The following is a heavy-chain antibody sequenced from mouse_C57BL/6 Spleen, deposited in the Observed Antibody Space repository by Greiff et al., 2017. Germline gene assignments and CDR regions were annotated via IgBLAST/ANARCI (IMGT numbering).Heavy chain of an antibody. J-gene: IGHJ4*01. D-gene: IGHD3-3*01. V-gene: IGHV1-61*01. CDR3: ARGGQHQALDY. CDR1: GYTFTSYW. CDR2: IYPSDSGT. Sequence: QVQLQQPGAELVRPGSSVKLSCKASGYTFTSYWMDWVKQRPGQGLEWIGNIYPSDSGTHYNHKFKDKATLTVDKSSSTAYMQLSSLTSEDSAVYDGARGGQHQALDYWGQGTSVTVSS.